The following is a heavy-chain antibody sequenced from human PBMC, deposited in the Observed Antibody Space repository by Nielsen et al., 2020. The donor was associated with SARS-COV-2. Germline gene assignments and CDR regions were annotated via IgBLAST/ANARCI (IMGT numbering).Heavy chain of an antibody. CDR3: ARQDYYDSSGPGDDAFDI. Sequence: SETLSLTRTVSGGSISSSSYYWGWIRQPPGKGLEWIGSIYYSGSTYYNPSLKSRVTISVDTSKNQFSLKLSSVTAADTAVYYCARQDYYDSSGPGDDAFDIWGQGTMVTVSS. CDR1: GGSISSSSYY. V-gene: IGHV4-39*01. CDR2: IYYSGST. D-gene: IGHD3-22*01. J-gene: IGHJ3*02.